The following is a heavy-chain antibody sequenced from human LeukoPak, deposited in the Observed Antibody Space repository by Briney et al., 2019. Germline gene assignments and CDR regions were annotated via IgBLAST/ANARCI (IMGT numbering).Heavy chain of an antibody. V-gene: IGHV4-38-2*02. CDR2: IYHSGST. CDR1: GGSISSGYY. Sequence: SETLSLTCTISGGSISSGYYWGWIRQPPGKGLEWIGSIYHSGSTYYNPSLKSRVTISVDTSKNQFSLKLSSVTAADTAVYYCARETYNSSWIDYWGQGTLVTVSS. D-gene: IGHD6-13*01. J-gene: IGHJ4*02. CDR3: ARETYNSSWIDY.